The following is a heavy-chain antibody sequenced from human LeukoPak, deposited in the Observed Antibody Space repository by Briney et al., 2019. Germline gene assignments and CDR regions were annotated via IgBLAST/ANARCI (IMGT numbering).Heavy chain of an antibody. CDR3: AKGLMSGYYDILTGLA. D-gene: IGHD3-9*01. V-gene: IGHV3-23*01. CDR1: GFTFSSDA. J-gene: IGHJ5*02. Sequence: GGSLRLSCAASGFTFSSDAISWVRQAPGKGLEWVSAISGSGGSTYYADSVKGRFTISRDNSKNTLYLQMNSLRAEDTAVYYCAKGLMSGYYDILTGLAWGQGTLVTVSS. CDR2: ISGSGGST.